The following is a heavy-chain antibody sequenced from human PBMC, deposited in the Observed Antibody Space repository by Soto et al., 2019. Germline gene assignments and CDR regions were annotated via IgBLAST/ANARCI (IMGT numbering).Heavy chain of an antibody. Sequence: EAQLVESGGGLVQPGGSLRLSCAASGFTFSNYEMHWVRQAPGKGLEYVSGISNNGAHTDYAKSVKGRFTISRDNSENTLYLQMGSLRAEDMALYYCSRRGYGSRWPNVYMDVWGTGITVTDSS. CDR3: SRRGYGSRWPNVYMDV. V-gene: IGHV3-64*01. CDR2: ISNNGAHT. D-gene: IGHD6-13*01. J-gene: IGHJ6*03. CDR1: GFTFSNYE.